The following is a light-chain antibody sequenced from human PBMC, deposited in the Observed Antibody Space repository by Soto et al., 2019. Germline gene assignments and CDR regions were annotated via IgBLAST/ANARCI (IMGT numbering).Light chain of an antibody. J-gene: IGKJ1*01. CDR3: MQALQSPWT. CDR1: QSLLHSNGCNY. Sequence: DIVTTQSPLSLTVTPGEPASISCRSSQSLLHSNGCNYLDWYLQKPGRSPQLLIYLGANRASGDPDRVSGSGSGTDFTLKISRVEAEDVGVYYCMQALQSPWTFGQGTKVEIK. CDR2: LGA. V-gene: IGKV2-28*01.